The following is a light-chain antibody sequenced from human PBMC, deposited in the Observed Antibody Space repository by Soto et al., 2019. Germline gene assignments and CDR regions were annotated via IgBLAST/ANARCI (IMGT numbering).Light chain of an antibody. CDR1: QNIGVW. V-gene: IGKV1-5*03. CDR3: HQGSLYSLT. CDR2: KTS. J-gene: IGKJ1*01. Sequence: DIQMTQSPSTLSASVGDRVTIACRASQNIGVWLAWYQQKPGKVPSLLIYKTSTLEDGVPSRFSGTGSGTDFTLTSYNLQPYDVATYYCHQGSLYSLTFGQWTKGEI.